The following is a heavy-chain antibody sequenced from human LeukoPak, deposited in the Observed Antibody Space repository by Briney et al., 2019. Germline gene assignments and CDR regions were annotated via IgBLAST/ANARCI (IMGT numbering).Heavy chain of an antibody. J-gene: IGHJ3*02. V-gene: IGHV3-33*06. Sequence: PGRSLRLSCAASGFTFSSYGMHWVRQAPGKGLEWVAVIWYDGSNKYYADSVKGRFTISRDNSKTTLYLQMNSLRAEDTAVYYCAKDSTGGIGAFDIWGQGTMVTVSS. D-gene: IGHD1-26*01. CDR2: IWYDGSNK. CDR3: AKDSTGGIGAFDI. CDR1: GFTFSSYG.